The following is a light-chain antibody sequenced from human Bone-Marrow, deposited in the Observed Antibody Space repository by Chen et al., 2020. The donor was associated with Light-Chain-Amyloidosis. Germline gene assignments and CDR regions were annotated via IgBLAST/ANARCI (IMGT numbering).Light chain of an antibody. CDR3: QQRSNWPPLT. Sequence: EMLLTQSPATLSLSPGERATLSCRASQSVSSYLAWYQQKPGQAPRLLIYDASNRATGIPDRFSGSGSGTDFTLTISSLEPEDFAVYYCQQRSNWPPLTFGQGTRLEIK. J-gene: IGKJ5*01. CDR1: QSVSSY. CDR2: DAS. V-gene: IGKV3-11*01.